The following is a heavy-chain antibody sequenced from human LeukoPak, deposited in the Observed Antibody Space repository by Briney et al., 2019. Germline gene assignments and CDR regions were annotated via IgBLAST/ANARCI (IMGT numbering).Heavy chain of an antibody. D-gene: IGHD3-10*01. V-gene: IGHV3-53*01. J-gene: IGHJ6*04. Sequence: PGGSLRLSCATSGFTVSSNYMSWVRQAPGKGLEWVSIIYSGGSTYYADSVKGRFTISRDNSKNTLYLQMNSLRAEDTAVYYCARDQDGSGSDYGMDVWGKGTTVTVSS. CDR2: IYSGGST. CDR1: GFTVSSNY. CDR3: ARDQDGSGSDYGMDV.